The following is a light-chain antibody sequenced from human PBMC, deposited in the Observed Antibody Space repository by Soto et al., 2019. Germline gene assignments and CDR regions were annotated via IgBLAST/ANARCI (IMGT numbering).Light chain of an antibody. J-gene: IGKJ1*01. Sequence: GDRVTLTCRASQSISNWLAWYQQKPGRAPKLLIYKATSLQSGVSSRFSGSASGTEFALTISSLQPDDFATYYCQRYNSNSRTFGQGTKVEIK. CDR2: KAT. CDR1: QSISNW. CDR3: QRYNSNSRT. V-gene: IGKV1-5*03.